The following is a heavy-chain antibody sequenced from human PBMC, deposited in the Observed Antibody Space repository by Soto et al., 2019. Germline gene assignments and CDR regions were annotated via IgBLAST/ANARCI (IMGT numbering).Heavy chain of an antibody. D-gene: IGHD2-2*01. V-gene: IGHV4-59*08. CDR3: ARAYCSSTSCQAVFFDY. CDR1: GGSISRYY. CDR2: IYYSGST. Sequence: SETLSLTCSVSGGSISRYYWSWIRQPPGKGLEWIGYIYYSGSTNYNPSLKSRVTISVDTSKNQFSLKLSSVTAADTAVYYCARAYCSSTSCQAVFFDYWGQGTLVTVSS. J-gene: IGHJ4*02.